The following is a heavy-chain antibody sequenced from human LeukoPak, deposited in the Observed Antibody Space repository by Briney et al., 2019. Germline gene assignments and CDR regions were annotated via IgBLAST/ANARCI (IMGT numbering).Heavy chain of an antibody. Sequence: GGSLRLSCAASGFTLRDNGMSWIRQAPGQGLGWVAYISTSGSTTFYGSSMQGLFTISSVTAKNSVFLEMNSLGADDTAVYYCVTEGLTGYFDAWGQGTLATVSS. J-gene: IGHJ5*02. D-gene: IGHD6-25*01. CDR3: VTEGLTGYFDA. V-gene: IGHV3-11*01. CDR2: ISTSGSTT. CDR1: GFTLRDNG.